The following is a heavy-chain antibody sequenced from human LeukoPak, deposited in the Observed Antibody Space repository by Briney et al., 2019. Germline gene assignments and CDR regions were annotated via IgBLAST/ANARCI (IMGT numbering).Heavy chain of an antibody. CDR2: IYYSGST. D-gene: IGHD6-13*01. Sequence: SETPSLTCTVSGGSISSGGYYWSWIRQHPGKGLEWIGYIYYSGSTYYNPSLKSRVTISVDTSKNQFSLKLSSVTAADTAVYYCARDNKAAAGRTDYWGQGTLVTVSS. CDR3: ARDNKAAAGRTDY. CDR1: GGSISSGGYY. J-gene: IGHJ4*02. V-gene: IGHV4-31*03.